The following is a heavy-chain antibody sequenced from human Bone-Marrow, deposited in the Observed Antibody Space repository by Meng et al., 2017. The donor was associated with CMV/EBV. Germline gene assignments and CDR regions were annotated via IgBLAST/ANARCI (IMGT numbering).Heavy chain of an antibody. V-gene: IGHV3-66*02. CDR2: IYSGGST. CDR1: GFTFSSNF. Sequence: GESLKISCAGSGFTFSSNFMTWVRQAPGKGLEWVSLIYSGGSTYYADSVKGRFTISRDNSKNTLYLQMNSLRTEDTAVYYCANRLYWGQGKLVNVAS. CDR3: ANRLY. J-gene: IGHJ4*02. D-gene: IGHD6-19*01.